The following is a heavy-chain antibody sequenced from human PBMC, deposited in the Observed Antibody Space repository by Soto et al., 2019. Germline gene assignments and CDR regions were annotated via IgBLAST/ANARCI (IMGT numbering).Heavy chain of an antibody. D-gene: IGHD6-6*01. V-gene: IGHV3-21*02. Sequence: EVQLVESGGGLVKPGGSLRLSCAASGFTLRSYSMNWVRQAPGKGLEWVSSISSSSTYIYYADSVKGRFTISRDNAKNSLYLQMNSLRVEDTAVYYCARDALYSSSLPPDGYWGQGTLVTVSS. CDR3: ARDALYSSSLPPDGY. CDR2: ISSSSTYI. CDR1: GFTLRSYS. J-gene: IGHJ4*02.